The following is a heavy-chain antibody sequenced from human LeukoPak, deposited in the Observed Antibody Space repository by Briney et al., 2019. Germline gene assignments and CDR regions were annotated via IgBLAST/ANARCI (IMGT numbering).Heavy chain of an antibody. Sequence: SETLSLTCTLSDGSITKYYWSWIRQPPGKGLEWIGYIYSSGSTYYNPSLKSRVTISVDTSKNRFSLKLSTVTAADTAVYYCARRPTGDPKFDYWGQGTLVTVSS. V-gene: IGHV4-59*08. J-gene: IGHJ4*02. CDR1: DGSITKYY. CDR3: ARRPTGDPKFDY. CDR2: IYSSGST. D-gene: IGHD7-27*01.